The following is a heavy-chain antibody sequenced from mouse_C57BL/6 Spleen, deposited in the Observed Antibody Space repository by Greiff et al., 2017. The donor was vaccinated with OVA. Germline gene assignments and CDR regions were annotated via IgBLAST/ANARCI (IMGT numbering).Heavy chain of an antibody. CDR3: ARAYYTKGGFAY. D-gene: IGHD2-5*01. CDR2: IYPGSGST. V-gene: IGHV1-55*01. CDR1: GYTFTSYW. J-gene: IGHJ3*01. Sequence: QVQLQQPGAELVKPGASVKMSCKASGYTFTSYWITWVKQRPGQGLEWIGDIYPGSGSTNYNEKFKSKATLTVDTSSSTAYMQLSNLTSEDSAVYYSARAYYTKGGFAYWGQGTLVTVSA.